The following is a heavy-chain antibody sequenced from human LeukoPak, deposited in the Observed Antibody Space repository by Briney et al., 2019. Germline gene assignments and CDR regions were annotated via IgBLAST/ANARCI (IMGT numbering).Heavy chain of an antibody. CDR3: ARLRRDYYFDY. V-gene: IGHV3-74*01. CDR1: GFTFSSYW. D-gene: IGHD3-3*01. CDR2: FNGDDSGT. Sequence: GGSLRFSCAASGFTFSSYWMHWVRQAPGKGLVWVSYFNGDDSGTNHADSVQGRFTISRDNAKNTLYLQMNSLRAEDTAVYYCARLRRDYYFDYWGQGTLVTVSS. J-gene: IGHJ4*02.